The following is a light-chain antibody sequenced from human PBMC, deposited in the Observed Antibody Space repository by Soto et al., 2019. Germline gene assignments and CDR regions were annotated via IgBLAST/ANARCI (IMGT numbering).Light chain of an antibody. Sequence: QLVLTQSSSASASLGSSVKLTCTLSSGHSSYIIAWHQQQPGKAPRYLMKLEGSGSYNKGSGVPDRFSGSSSGADRYLTISNLQFEDEADYYCETWDSNTRRWVFGGGTKVTVL. V-gene: IGLV4-60*02. CDR2: LEGSGSY. J-gene: IGLJ3*02. CDR1: SGHSSYI. CDR3: ETWDSNTRRWV.